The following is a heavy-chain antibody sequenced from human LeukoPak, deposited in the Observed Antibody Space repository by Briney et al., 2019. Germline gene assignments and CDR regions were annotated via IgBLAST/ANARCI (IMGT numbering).Heavy chain of an antibody. D-gene: IGHD3-16*01. J-gene: IGHJ5*02. CDR2: LNPNSGGT. Sequence: GASVKVSCKASGYTFTDYDIYWVRQAPGQGLEYMGWLNPNSGGTNYAQKFQGRVTMTRDTSISTAYMELSRLRSDDTAIYYCARELLGGKGCLDPWGQGTLVTVSS. CDR1: GYTFTDYD. V-gene: IGHV1-2*02. CDR3: ARELLGGKGCLDP.